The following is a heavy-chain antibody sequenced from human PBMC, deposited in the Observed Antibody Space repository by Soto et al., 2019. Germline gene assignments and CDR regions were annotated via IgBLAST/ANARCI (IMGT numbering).Heavy chain of an antibody. J-gene: IGHJ6*02. Sequence: SETLSLTCAVYGGSFSGYYWSWIRQPPGKGLEWIGEINHSGSTNYNPSLKSRVTISVDTSKNQFSLKLSSVTAADTAVYYCARGRHILTGYYRDLNYGMDVWGQGTTVTVSS. CDR1: GGSFSGYY. D-gene: IGHD3-9*01. CDR2: INHSGST. V-gene: IGHV4-34*01. CDR3: ARGRHILTGYYRDLNYGMDV.